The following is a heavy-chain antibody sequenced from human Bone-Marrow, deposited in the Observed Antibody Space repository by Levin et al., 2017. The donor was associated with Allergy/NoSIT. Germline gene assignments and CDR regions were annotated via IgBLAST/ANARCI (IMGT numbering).Heavy chain of an antibody. Sequence: GSLRLSCTVSGGSISSSSYYWGWIRQPPGKGLEWIGSIYYSGSTYYNPSLKSRVTISVDTSKNQFSLKLSSVTAADTAVYYCARRRGSSWYWGQGTLVTVSS. V-gene: IGHV4-39*01. CDR2: IYYSGST. CDR3: ARRRGSSWY. CDR1: GGSISSSSYY. D-gene: IGHD6-13*01. J-gene: IGHJ4*02.